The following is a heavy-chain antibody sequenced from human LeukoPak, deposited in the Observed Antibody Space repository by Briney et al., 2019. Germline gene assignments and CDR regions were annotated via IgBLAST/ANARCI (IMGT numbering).Heavy chain of an antibody. Sequence: SETLSLTCSVSGGSISSISYCWGWIRQPPGTGLEWIGNIYSSGSTYNNPSLKSRVIISVDTSKNQFSLKLTSVTAADTAVYYCARQGVVGATGFDYWGQGTLVTVSS. CDR1: GGSISSISYC. V-gene: IGHV4-39*01. J-gene: IGHJ4*02. D-gene: IGHD1-26*01. CDR3: ARQGVVGATGFDY. CDR2: IYSSGST.